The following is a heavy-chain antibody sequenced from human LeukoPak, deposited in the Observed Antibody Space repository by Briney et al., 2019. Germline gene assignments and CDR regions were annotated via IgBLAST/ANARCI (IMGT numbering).Heavy chain of an antibody. Sequence: PSETLSLTCTVSGGSISSYYWSWIRQPPGKGLEWIGYIYYSGSTSYNPSLKSRVTISVDTSKNQFSLKLSSVTAADTAVYYCARDLDRYGSGSYWGQGTLVTVSS. V-gene: IGHV4-59*01. CDR1: GGSISSYY. D-gene: IGHD3-10*01. CDR3: ARDLDRYGSGSY. CDR2: IYYSGST. J-gene: IGHJ4*02.